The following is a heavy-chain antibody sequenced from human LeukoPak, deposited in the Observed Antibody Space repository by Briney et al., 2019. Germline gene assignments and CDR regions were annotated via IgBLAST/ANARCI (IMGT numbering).Heavy chain of an antibody. CDR2: INHSGST. CDR3: ASHPFDFWSGYKMYNWFDP. J-gene: IGHJ5*02. Sequence: SETLSLTCAVYGGSFSGFYWSWIRQPPEKGLEWIGEINHSGSTNYNPSLESRVTMSVDTSKNQFSLRLSSVTAADTAVYYCASHPFDFWSGYKMYNWFDPWGQGTLVTVSS. CDR1: GGSFSGFY. V-gene: IGHV4-34*01. D-gene: IGHD3-3*01.